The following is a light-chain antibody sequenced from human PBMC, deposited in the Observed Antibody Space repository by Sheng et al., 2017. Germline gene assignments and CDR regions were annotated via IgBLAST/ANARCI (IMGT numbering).Light chain of an antibody. CDR3: SSFTSSSTL. CDR1: SSDVGGYYY. J-gene: IGLJ1*01. CDR2: DVT. V-gene: IGLV2-14*01. Sequence: QSALTQPASVSGSPGQSITISCAGTSSDVGGYYYVSWYQQYPGKAPKVMIYDVTDRPSGVSVRFSGSKSGNTASLTISGLQAEDEADYYCSSFTSSSTLFGTGTTVTVL.